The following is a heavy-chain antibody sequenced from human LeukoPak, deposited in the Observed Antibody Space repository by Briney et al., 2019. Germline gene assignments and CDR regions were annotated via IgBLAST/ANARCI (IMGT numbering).Heavy chain of an antibody. CDR2: IYYSGST. Sequence: SETLSLTCTVSGGSISSYYWSWIRQPPGKGLEWIGYIYYSGSTNYNPSLKSRVTISVDTSKNQFSLKLSSVTAADTAVYYCARGPILAAALRGDYYGMDVWGQGTTVTVSS. D-gene: IGHD2-15*01. J-gene: IGHJ6*02. CDR1: GGSISSYY. CDR3: ARGPILAAALRGDYYGMDV. V-gene: IGHV4-59*01.